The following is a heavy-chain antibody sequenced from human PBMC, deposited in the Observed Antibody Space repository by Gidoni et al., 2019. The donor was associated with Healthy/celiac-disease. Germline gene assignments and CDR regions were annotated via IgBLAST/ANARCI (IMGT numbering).Heavy chain of an antibody. CDR3: ARTDGYSSSWYGGYYYYMDV. J-gene: IGHJ6*03. CDR1: GFTFRSYW. Sequence: EVQLVESGGGLVQPGGSLRLSCAASGFTFRSYWMSWVRQAPGKGLEWVANIKQDGSEKYYVDSVKGRFTISRDNAKNSLYLQMNSLRAEDTAVYYCARTDGYSSSWYGGYYYYMDVWGKGTTVTVSS. D-gene: IGHD6-13*01. CDR2: IKQDGSEK. V-gene: IGHV3-7*01.